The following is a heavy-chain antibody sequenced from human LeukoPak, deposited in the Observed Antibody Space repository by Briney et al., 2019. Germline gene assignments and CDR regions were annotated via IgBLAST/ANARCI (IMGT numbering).Heavy chain of an antibody. CDR1: GFAISANY. J-gene: IGHJ5*02. CDR3: ASLYCSRGSCAFDV. D-gene: IGHD2-15*01. Sequence: GGSLRLSCAASGFAISANYMSWVRQSPGKGLEWVSLIYSGGTTDYADSVKGRFTISKDNSKNTVFLQMNSLTAEDTALYYCASLYCSRGSCAFDVWGQGTLVTVSS. CDR2: IYSGGTT. V-gene: IGHV3-66*01.